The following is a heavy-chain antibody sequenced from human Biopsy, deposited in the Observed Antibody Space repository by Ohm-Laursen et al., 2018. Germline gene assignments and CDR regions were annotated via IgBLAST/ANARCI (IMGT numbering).Heavy chain of an antibody. D-gene: IGHD3-10*01. V-gene: IGHV3-21*01. CDR3: ARDRYYGSENYFSHYNMDV. J-gene: IGHJ6*03. Sequence: SLRLSCSASGFNLGDYAMHWVRQAPGKGLEWVSSISGSSTYIYYADSVKGRFTISRDNAKNTLYLHMNSLRAADTAVYYCARDRYYGSENYFSHYNMDVWGQGTTVTVSS. CDR2: ISGSSTYI. CDR1: GFNLGDYA.